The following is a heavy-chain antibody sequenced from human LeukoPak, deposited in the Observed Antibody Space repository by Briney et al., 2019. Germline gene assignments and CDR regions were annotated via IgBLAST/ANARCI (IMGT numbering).Heavy chain of an antibody. V-gene: IGHV3-74*01. CDR1: GFTFCIYW. Sequence: GGSLRLSCAASGFTFCIYWMHWVRQVPGKGLVWLSRINNDGSSTNYADSVKGRFTISRDNAKNTLYLQMNSLRAEDTAVYYCARVDWNIDYWGQGTLVTVSS. CDR2: INNDGSST. D-gene: IGHD1/OR15-1a*01. CDR3: ARVDWNIDY. J-gene: IGHJ4*02.